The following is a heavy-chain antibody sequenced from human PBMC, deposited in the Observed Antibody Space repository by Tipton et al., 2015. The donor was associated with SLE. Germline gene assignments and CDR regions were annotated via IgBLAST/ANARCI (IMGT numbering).Heavy chain of an antibody. D-gene: IGHD3-22*01. CDR2: INHSGNT. Sequence: TLSLTCAVYGGSFSGYYWSWIRQPPGKGLEWIGEINHSGNTNQNPSLKSRVTISVDTSKNQFSLKVSSVTAADTALYYCARGSGRLLDYWGQGTLVTVSS. J-gene: IGHJ4*02. CDR1: GGSFSGYY. V-gene: IGHV4-34*01. CDR3: ARGSGRLLDY.